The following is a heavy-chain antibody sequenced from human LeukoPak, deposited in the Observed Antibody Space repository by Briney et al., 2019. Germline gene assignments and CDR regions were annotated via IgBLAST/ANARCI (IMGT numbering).Heavy chain of an antibody. Sequence: GGSLRLSCAASGFTFSSYGMSWLRQAPGKGLEWVANIKEDSSDKGYLDSVKGRFTISRDNAKHSVYLQMNSLTVEDTAVYYCAKYGGTTGTSFDSWGQGTLVTVSS. V-gene: IGHV3-7*01. J-gene: IGHJ3*02. CDR1: GFTFSSYG. D-gene: IGHD4-23*01. CDR3: AKYGGTTGTSFDS. CDR2: IKEDSSDK.